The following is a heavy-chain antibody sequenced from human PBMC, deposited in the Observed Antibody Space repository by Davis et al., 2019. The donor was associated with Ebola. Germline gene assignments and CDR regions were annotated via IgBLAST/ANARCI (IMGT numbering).Heavy chain of an antibody. Sequence: GESLKISCAASGFTFSSYWMSWVRQAPGKGLEWVANIKQDESEKYYGDSVKGRFTISRDNAENSLYLQMHGLRVEDTALYYCARDFGFWSGYSSWGQGILVTVSA. J-gene: IGHJ4*02. CDR2: IKQDESEK. D-gene: IGHD3-3*01. CDR3: ARDFGFWSGYSS. CDR1: GFTFSSYW. V-gene: IGHV3-7*01.